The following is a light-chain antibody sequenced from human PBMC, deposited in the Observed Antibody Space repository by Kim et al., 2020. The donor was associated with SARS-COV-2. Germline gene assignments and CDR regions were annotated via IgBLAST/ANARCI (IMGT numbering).Light chain of an antibody. Sequence: EIVLTQSPGTLSLSPGERATLSCRASQSVSSNYLAWYQQKPGQAPRLLIYGASSRATGIPDRFSGSGSGTDFTLTITRLEPEDFAVYYCQQYSSSPATFGQGTKVAIK. CDR1: QSVSSNY. CDR3: QQYSSSPAT. CDR2: GAS. V-gene: IGKV3-20*01. J-gene: IGKJ1*01.